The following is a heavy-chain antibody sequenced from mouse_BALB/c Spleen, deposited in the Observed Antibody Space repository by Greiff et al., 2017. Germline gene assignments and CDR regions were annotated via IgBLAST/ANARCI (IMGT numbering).Heavy chain of an antibody. CDR1: GFTFSSYA. J-gene: IGHJ4*01. V-gene: IGHV5-9-4*01. D-gene: IGHD2-14*01. Sequence: EVKLMESGGGLVKPGGSLKLSCAASGFTFSSYAMSWVRQSPEKRLEWVAEISSGGSYTYYPDTVTGRFTISRDNAKNTLYLEMSSLRSEDTAMYYCARDREGYDESYYAMDYWGQGTSVTVSS. CDR2: ISSGGSYT. CDR3: ARDREGYDESYYAMDY.